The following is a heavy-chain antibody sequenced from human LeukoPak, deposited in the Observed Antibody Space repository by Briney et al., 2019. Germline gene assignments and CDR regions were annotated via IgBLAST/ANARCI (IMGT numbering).Heavy chain of an antibody. CDR1: GFTFSGSA. D-gene: IGHD6-6*01. J-gene: IGHJ6*03. CDR3: TSSSSPYYYMDV. Sequence: PGGSLRLSCAASGFTFSGSAMHWVRQASGKGLEWFGRIRRKANSYATAYAASVKGRFTISRDDSKNTAYLQMNSLKTEDTAVYYCTSSSSPYYYMDVWGQGTLVTVSS. V-gene: IGHV3-73*01. CDR2: IRRKANSYAT.